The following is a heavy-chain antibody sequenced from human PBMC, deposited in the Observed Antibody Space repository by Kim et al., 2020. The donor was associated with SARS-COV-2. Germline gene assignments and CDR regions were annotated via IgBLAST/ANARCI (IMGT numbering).Heavy chain of an antibody. V-gene: IGHV1-18*01. J-gene: IGHJ4*02. CDR1: GYTFRNYA. Sequence: ASVKVSCKASGYTFRNYAISWVRQAPGQALEWMGWISAYTGDTNYAQKFQGRVTMTTDTSTATSYMELRSLRSDDTAVYYCARDSVYGSNLGSLGYWGQGALVTVSS. CDR3: ARDSVYGSNLGSLGY. D-gene: IGHD2-2*01. CDR2: ISAYTGDT.